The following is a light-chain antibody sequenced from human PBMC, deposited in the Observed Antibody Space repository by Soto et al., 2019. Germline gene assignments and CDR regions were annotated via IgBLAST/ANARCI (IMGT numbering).Light chain of an antibody. CDR1: QTVSSH. J-gene: IGKJ1*01. V-gene: IGKV3-20*01. CDR2: GAS. CDR3: QQYGSSLT. Sequence: EVVMTQSPVTLSVSLGQRATLSCRASQTVSSHLAWYQQNPGQAPRLLISGASSRATGIPDRFSGSGSGTDFTLTISRLEPEDFAVYYCQQYGSSLTFGQGTK.